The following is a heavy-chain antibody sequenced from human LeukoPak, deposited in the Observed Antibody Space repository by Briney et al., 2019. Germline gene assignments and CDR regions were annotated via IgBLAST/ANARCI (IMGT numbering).Heavy chain of an antibody. D-gene: IGHD3-16*02. V-gene: IGHV4-39*01. CDR2: IYYIGST. CDR3: ARHIGGRYYYYYMDV. Sequence: KTSETLSLTCTVSGGSISSSSYYWGWIRQPPGKGLEWIGNIYYIGSTYYNPSLKRRVTISVDTSKNHFSLKLSSVTAADTAVYYCARHIGGRYYYYYMDVWGKGTTVTISS. J-gene: IGHJ6*03. CDR1: GGSISSSSYY.